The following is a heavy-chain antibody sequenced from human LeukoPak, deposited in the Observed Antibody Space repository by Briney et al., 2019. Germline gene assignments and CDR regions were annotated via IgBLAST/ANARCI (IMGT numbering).Heavy chain of an antibody. D-gene: IGHD4-17*01. Sequence: SETLSLTCTVSGGSISSSSYYWGWIRQPPGKGLEWIGSIYYSGSTYYNPSLKSRVTISVDTSKNQFSLKLSSVTAADTAVYYCARHDYVLWWFDPWGQGTLVTVSS. V-gene: IGHV4-39*01. CDR1: GGSISSSSYY. CDR3: ARHDYVLWWFDP. J-gene: IGHJ5*02. CDR2: IYYSGST.